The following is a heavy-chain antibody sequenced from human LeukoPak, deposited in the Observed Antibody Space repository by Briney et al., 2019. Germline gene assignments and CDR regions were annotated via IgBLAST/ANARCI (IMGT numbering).Heavy chain of an antibody. CDR1: GITLSNYG. CDR2: ISDSGGRT. V-gene: IGHV3-23*01. Sequence: GGSLRLSCAVSGITLSNYGVSWVRQAPGKGLEWVAGISDSGGRTNYADSVKGRFTISRDNPKNTLYLQMNSLRAEDTAVYFCAKRGVVVRVFLVGFHKEAYYFESWGQGALVTVSS. CDR3: AKRGVVVRVFLVGFHKEAYYFES. D-gene: IGHD3/OR15-3a*01. J-gene: IGHJ4*02.